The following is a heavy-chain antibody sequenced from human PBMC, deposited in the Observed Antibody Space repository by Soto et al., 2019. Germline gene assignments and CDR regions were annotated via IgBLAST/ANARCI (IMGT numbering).Heavy chain of an antibody. D-gene: IGHD6-13*01. CDR1: GGSISSGGYY. J-gene: IGHJ4*02. CDR2: IYYSGST. V-gene: IGHV4-31*03. CDR3: AREGAAAGLDY. Sequence: TLSLTCTVSGGSISSGGYYWTWIRQHPGKGLEWIGYIYYSGSTYYNPSLKSRVTISLDTSKIQFSLKLSSVTAADTAVYYYAREGAAAGLDYWSQGTLVTVSS.